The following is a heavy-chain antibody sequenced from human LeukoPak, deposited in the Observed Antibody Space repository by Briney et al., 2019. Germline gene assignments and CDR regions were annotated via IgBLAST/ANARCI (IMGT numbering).Heavy chain of an antibody. CDR3: ARMLISSGYYVDY. CDR2: IYSGGTT. D-gene: IGHD3-22*01. V-gene: IGHV3-53*01. CDR1: GFTVSSNY. Sequence: GGSLRLSCAASGFTVSSNYMSWVRQAPGKGLDWVSVIYSGGTTYYTDSVQGRFTISRDDSKNILYLQLNNLRSEDTAVYYCARMLISSGYYVDYWGQGTLVTVSS. J-gene: IGHJ4*02.